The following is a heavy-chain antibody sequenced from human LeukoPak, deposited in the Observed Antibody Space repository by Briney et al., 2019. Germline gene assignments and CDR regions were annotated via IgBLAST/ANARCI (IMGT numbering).Heavy chain of an antibody. CDR1: GFTFSTYT. V-gene: IGHV3-23*01. D-gene: IGHD6-13*01. CDR3: AKVPGQQLVQEGYSPYYFDY. J-gene: IGHJ4*02. CDR2: ISGSGGST. Sequence: GGSLRLSCVASGFTFSTYTMHWVRQAPGKGLEWVSAISGSGGSTYYADSVKGRFTISRDNSKNTLYLQMNSLRAEDTAVYYCAKVPGQQLVQEGYSPYYFDYWGQGTLVTVSS.